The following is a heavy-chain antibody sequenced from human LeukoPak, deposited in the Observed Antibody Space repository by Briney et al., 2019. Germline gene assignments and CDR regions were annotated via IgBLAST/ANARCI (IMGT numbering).Heavy chain of an antibody. CDR3: AKTRYDFWSGLNWFDP. Sequence: GGSLRLSCAASGFTFSSYGMHWVRQAPGKGLEWVPGISGSGGSTYYADSVKGRFTISRDNSKNTLYLQMNSLRAEDTAVYYCAKTRYDFWSGLNWFDPWGQGTLVTVSS. D-gene: IGHD3-3*01. CDR1: GFTFSSYG. J-gene: IGHJ5*02. V-gene: IGHV3-23*01. CDR2: ISGSGGST.